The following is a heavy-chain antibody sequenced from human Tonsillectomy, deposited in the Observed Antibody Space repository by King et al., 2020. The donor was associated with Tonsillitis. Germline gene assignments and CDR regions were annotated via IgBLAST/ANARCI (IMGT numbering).Heavy chain of an antibody. Sequence: QVQLVESGGGVVQPGRSLRLSCAASGCTFSSYAMHWVRQAPGKGLEWVAVISYDGSNKYYADSVKGRFTISRDNSKNTLYLQMNSLRAEDTAVYYCARGGAAVAGTGQFISWGQGTLVTVSS. J-gene: IGHJ4*02. CDR1: GCTFSSYA. V-gene: IGHV3-30*04. CDR2: ISYDGSNK. D-gene: IGHD6-19*01. CDR3: ARGGAAVAGTGQFIS.